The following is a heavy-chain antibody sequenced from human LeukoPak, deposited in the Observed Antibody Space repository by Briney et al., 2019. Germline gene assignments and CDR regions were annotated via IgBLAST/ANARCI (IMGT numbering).Heavy chain of an antibody. V-gene: IGHV1-8*01. CDR2: MNPNSGNT. CDR3: AREGGSSSSNYYYGMDV. D-gene: IGHD6-6*01. Sequence: GASVKVSCKASGYTFTSYDINRVRQATGQGLEWMGWMNPNSGNTGYAQKFQGRVTMTRNTTISTAYMELSSLRSEDTAVYYCAREGGSSSSNYYYGMDVWGQGTTVTVSS. CDR1: GYTFTSYD. J-gene: IGHJ6*02.